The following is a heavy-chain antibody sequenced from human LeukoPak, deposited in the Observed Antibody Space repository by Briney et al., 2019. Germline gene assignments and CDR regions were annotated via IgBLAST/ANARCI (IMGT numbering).Heavy chain of an antibody. CDR1: GFTFSNAW. CDR2: IESKSDGGTT. J-gene: IGHJ5*02. V-gene: IGHV3-15*04. CDR3: ITVIWISAVIAWFDP. D-gene: IGHD6-13*01. Sequence: GGSLRLSCAASGFTFSNAWMSWVRQAPGEGLEWVGRIESKSDGGTTDHAAPVKGRFTISRDDSKNILYLQMNSLKTEDTAVYYCITVIWISAVIAWFDPRGQGTLVTVSS.